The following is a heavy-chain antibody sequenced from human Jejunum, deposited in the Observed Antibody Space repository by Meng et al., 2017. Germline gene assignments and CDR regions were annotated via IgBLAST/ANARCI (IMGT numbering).Heavy chain of an antibody. J-gene: IGHJ4*02. Sequence: QLQLQESCPGLVRPPGTMTLTCSVFGDSISSNNRWTWVRQPPGKGLEWIGEIYHGGDTNYNPSLTSPVTISVDKSKNQFTLRLNSVTAADTAIYYCARDWGCRDGYCFSGLLEFWGQGILVTVSS. CDR1: GDSISSNNR. CDR2: IYHGGDT. D-gene: IGHD2-15*01. CDR3: ARDWGCRDGYCFSGLLEF. V-gene: IGHV4-4*03.